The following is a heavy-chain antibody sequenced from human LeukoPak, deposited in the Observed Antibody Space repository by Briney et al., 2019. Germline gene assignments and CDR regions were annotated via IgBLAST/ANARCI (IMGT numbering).Heavy chain of an antibody. Sequence: SETLSLTCTVSGGSISSSSYYWGWIRQPPGKGLEWIGSIYYSGSTYYNPSLKSRVTISVDTSKNQFSLKLSSVTAADTAVYYCARVQEVGGYDFWSGYYTRRSWFDPWGQGTLVTVSS. V-gene: IGHV4-39*07. CDR3: ARVQEVGGYDFWSGYYTRRSWFDP. CDR1: GGSISSSSYY. D-gene: IGHD3-3*01. J-gene: IGHJ5*02. CDR2: IYYSGST.